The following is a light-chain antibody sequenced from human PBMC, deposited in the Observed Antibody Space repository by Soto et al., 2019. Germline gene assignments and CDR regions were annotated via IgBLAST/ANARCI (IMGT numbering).Light chain of an antibody. V-gene: IGKV3-15*01. J-gene: IGKJ1*01. CDR1: QSVGAT. CDR3: QQYADWLTT. Sequence: EIVMTQSPVTLSVFPWERATLSCRASQSVGATVAWYHQRPGQAPRLLISGASTRATGVPARVSASGSGTAFTLTITSLQSDDFGVYYCQQYADWLTTFGQGTRVEIK. CDR2: GAS.